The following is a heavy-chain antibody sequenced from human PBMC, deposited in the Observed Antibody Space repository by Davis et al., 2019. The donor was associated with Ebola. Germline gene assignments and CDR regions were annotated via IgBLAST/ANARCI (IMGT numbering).Heavy chain of an antibody. Sequence: MPGGSLRLSCTVSGGSISSSSYYWGWIRQPPGKGLEWIGSIYYSGSTYYNPSLKSRVTISVDTSKNQFSLKLSSVTAADTAVYYCARFMVGATSAGYDYWGQGTLVTVSS. V-gene: IGHV4-39*07. CDR2: IYYSGST. D-gene: IGHD1-26*01. CDR1: GGSISSSSYY. CDR3: ARFMVGATSAGYDY. J-gene: IGHJ4*02.